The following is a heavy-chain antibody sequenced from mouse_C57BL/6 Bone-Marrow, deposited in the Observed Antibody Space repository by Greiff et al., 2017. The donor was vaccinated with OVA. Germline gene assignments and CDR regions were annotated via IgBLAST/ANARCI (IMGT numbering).Heavy chain of an antibody. CDR3: ARSPYYYGSSYWYFDV. CDR2: FHPYNDDT. J-gene: IGHJ1*03. CDR1: GYTFTTYP. D-gene: IGHD1-1*01. V-gene: IGHV1-47*01. Sequence: VQLQQSGAELVKPGASVKMSCKASGYTFTTYPIEWMKQNHGKSLEWIGNFHPYNDDTKYNEKFKGKATLTVDKSSSTVYLELSRLTSDDSAVYYCARSPYYYGSSYWYFDVWGTGTTVTVSS.